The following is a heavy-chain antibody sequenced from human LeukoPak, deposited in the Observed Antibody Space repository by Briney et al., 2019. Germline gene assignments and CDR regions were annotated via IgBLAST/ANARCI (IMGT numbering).Heavy chain of an antibody. V-gene: IGHV3-48*01. D-gene: IGHD2-2*01. Sequence: GGSLRLSCAASGFTFSSYRMNWVRQAPGKGLEWVSYISGSGDSIYYADSVKGRFTMSRDNAKNSLYLQMNSLRAEDTAVHYCARVRDAYNYFHYWGQGTLVTVSS. CDR3: ARVRDAYNYFHY. CDR1: GFTFSSYR. J-gene: IGHJ4*02. CDR2: ISGSGDSI.